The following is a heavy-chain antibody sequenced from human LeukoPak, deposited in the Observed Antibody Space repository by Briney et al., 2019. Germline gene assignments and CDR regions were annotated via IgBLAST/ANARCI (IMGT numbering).Heavy chain of an antibody. J-gene: IGHJ5*02. V-gene: IGHV3-30*03. CDR3: ARDPGSSSWYTGRNWFDP. D-gene: IGHD6-13*01. CDR2: ISYDGSNK. CDR1: GFTFSSYG. Sequence: GGSLRLSCAASGFTFSSYGMYWVRQAPGKGLEGGAVISYDGSNKYYADSVKGRFTISRDNSKNTLYLQMNSLRAEDTAVYYCARDPGSSSWYTGRNWFDPWGQGTLVTVSS.